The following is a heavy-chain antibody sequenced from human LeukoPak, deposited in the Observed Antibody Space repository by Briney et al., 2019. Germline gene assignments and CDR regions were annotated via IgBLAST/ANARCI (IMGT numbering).Heavy chain of an antibody. D-gene: IGHD6-13*01. CDR2: IYYSGTT. V-gene: IGHV4-39*01. CDR1: RGSISIVSYY. J-gene: IGHJ4*02. CDR3: ARRVVASSNFDN. Sequence: PSETLSLTCTVSRGSISIVSYYWGWARQPPGKGLGWIGSIYYSGTTYTNPSLKSRATVSVATSKNQFSLKLSSVAAADTAVYYCARRVVASSNFDNWGQGTLVTVSS.